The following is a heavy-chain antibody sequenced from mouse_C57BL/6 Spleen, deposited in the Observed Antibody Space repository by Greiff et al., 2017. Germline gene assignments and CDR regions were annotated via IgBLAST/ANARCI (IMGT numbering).Heavy chain of an antibody. CDR2: IDPSDSYT. J-gene: IGHJ3*01. Sequence: VQLQQPGAELVKPGASVKLSCKASGYTFTSYWMQWVKQRPGQGLEWIGEIDPSDSYTNYNQKFKGKATLTVDTSSSTAYMQLSSLTSEDSEVYYCARKGGSGYPFAYWGQGTLVTVSA. V-gene: IGHV1-50*01. CDR1: GYTFTSYW. CDR3: ARKGGSGYPFAY. D-gene: IGHD3-2*02.